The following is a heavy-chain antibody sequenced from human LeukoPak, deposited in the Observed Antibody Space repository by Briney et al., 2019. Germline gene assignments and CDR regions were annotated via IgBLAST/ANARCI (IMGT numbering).Heavy chain of an antibody. Sequence: ASVKVSCKASGYTFTGYYIHWVRQAPGQGLEWMGGIIPIFGTANYAQKFQGRVTITADESTSTAYMELSSLRSEDTAVYYCAVITGTRFDYWGQGTLVTVSS. CDR3: AVITGTRFDY. CDR2: IIPIFGTA. V-gene: IGHV1-69*13. CDR1: GYTFTGYY. J-gene: IGHJ4*02. D-gene: IGHD1-20*01.